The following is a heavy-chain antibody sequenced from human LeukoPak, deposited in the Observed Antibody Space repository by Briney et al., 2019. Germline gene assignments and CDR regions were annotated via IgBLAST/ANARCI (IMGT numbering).Heavy chain of an antibody. CDR3: ARSEDFWSGYPDY. Sequence: PGGSLRLSCAVSGFTVSSNFMTWVRQAPGKGLEWVSSISSSSSYIYYADSVKGRFTISRDNSKNTLYLQMNSLRAEDTAVYYCARSEDFWSGYPDYWGQGTLVTVSS. CDR2: ISSSSSYI. J-gene: IGHJ4*02. CDR1: GFTVSSNF. V-gene: IGHV3-21*01. D-gene: IGHD3-3*01.